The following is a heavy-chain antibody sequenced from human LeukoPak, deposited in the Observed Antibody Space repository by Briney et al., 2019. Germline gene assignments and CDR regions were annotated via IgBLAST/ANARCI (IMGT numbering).Heavy chain of an antibody. CDR3: ARINYDYVWGSYGYFDY. Sequence: SETLSLTCTLSGGSINNYYWSWIRQPPGKGLEWIGYIYYSGSTNYNPSLKSRVTISVDTSKNQFSLKLSSVTAADTAVYYCARINYDYVWGSYGYFDYWGQGTLVTVSS. D-gene: IGHD3-16*01. CDR1: GGSINNYY. V-gene: IGHV4-59*01. J-gene: IGHJ4*02. CDR2: IYYSGST.